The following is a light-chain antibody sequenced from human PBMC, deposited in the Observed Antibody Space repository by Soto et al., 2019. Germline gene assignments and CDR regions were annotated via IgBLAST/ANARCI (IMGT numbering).Light chain of an antibody. CDR2: STS. V-gene: IGLV7-43*01. Sequence: QTVVTQEPSLTVSPGGTVTLTCASSTGAVTSGYYRNWFQQKAGQAPRAVIYSTSNKHSWTPARSSGSLPGGKAALTLSGVQPEEQAEYYCLIYYRGAQLYGGGTKLTLL. J-gene: IGLJ2*01. CDR1: TGAVTSGYY. CDR3: LIYYRGAQL.